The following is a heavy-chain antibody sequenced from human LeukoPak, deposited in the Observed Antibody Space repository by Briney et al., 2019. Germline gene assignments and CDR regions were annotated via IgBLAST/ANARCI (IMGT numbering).Heavy chain of an antibody. V-gene: IGHV3-30*04. CDR3: ARVRMSGWTLGYAFDI. D-gene: IGHD6-19*01. J-gene: IGHJ3*02. CDR1: GFTFSSYA. Sequence: GGSLRLSCVVSGFTFSSYAMHWVRQAPGKGLEWVAVTSYDGTNKYYRDSVKGRFTISRDNSKNTLYLQMNSLRAEDTALYYCARVRMSGWTLGYAFDIWGQGTMVTVSS. CDR2: TSYDGTNK.